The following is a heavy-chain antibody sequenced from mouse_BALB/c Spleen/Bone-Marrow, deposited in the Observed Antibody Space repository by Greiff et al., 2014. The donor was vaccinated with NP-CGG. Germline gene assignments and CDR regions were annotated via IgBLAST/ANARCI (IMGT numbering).Heavy chain of an antibody. V-gene: IGHV3-5*02. CDR1: GISITTGNYR. CDR2: IYYSGTI. Sequence: EVQGVESGPGLVKPSQTVSLTCTVIGISITTGNYRWSWIRQFPGNKLEWIGYIYYSGTITYNPSLTSRTTITRDTSKNQFFLEMNSLTAEDTATYYCARDGGLRGYAMDYWGQGTSVTVSS. J-gene: IGHJ4*01. CDR3: ARDGGLRGYAMDY. D-gene: IGHD2-4*01.